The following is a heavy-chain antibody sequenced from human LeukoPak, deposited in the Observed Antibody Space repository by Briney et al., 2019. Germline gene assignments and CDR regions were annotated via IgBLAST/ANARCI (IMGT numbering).Heavy chain of an antibody. Sequence: ASVKVSCKASGYTFTGYGISWVRQATGQGLEWMGWMNPNSGNTGYAQKFQGRVTITRNTSISTAYMELSSLRSEDTAVYYCARGTDEIAAAGTGYQHWGQGTLVTVSS. J-gene: IGHJ1*01. CDR3: ARGTDEIAAAGTGYQH. CDR1: GYTFTGYG. CDR2: MNPNSGNT. V-gene: IGHV1-8*03. D-gene: IGHD6-13*01.